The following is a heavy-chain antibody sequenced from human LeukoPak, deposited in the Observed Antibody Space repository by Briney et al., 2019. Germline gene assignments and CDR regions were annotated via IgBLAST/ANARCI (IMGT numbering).Heavy chain of an antibody. V-gene: IGHV3-23*01. CDR3: AKVFGYDSSGYYYVGGRYFDY. CDR2: ISGSGGST. J-gene: IGHJ4*02. Sequence: SGGSLRLSCAASGFTFSRYAMSWVRQAPGKGLEWVSAISGSGGSTYYADSVKGRFTISRDNSKNTLYLQMNSLRAEDTAVYYCAKVFGYDSSGYYYVGGRYFDYWGQGTLVTVSS. CDR1: GFTFSRYA. D-gene: IGHD3-22*01.